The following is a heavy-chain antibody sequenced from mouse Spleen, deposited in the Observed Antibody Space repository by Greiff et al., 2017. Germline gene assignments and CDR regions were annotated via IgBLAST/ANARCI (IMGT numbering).Heavy chain of an antibody. CDR1: GFTFSSYA. J-gene: IGHJ1*01. CDR2: ISSGGGNT. D-gene: IGHD2-10*02. CDR3: ARQEYGNYVWYFDV. V-gene: IGHV5-9-3*01. Sequence: EVQLQESGGGLVKLGGSLKLSCAASGFTFSSYAVSWVRQTPEKRLEWVATISSGGGNTYYPDSVKGRFTISRDNAKNTLYLQMSSLKSEDTAMYYCARQEYGNYVWYFDVWGAGTTVTVSS.